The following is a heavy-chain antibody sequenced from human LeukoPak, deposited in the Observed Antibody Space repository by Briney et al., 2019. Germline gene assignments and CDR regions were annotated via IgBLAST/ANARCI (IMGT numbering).Heavy chain of an antibody. D-gene: IGHD6-13*01. J-gene: IGHJ4*02. CDR1: GGSISTYY. CDR3: ARGYSSSWFYFDY. V-gene: IGHV4-59*01. CDR2: IYYSGST. Sequence: SETLSLTCTVSGGSISTYYWSWIWQPPGKGLEWIGYIYYSGSTNYNPSLKSRVTISVDTSKSQFSLKLSSVTAADTAVYYCARGYSSSWFYFDYWGQGTLVTVSS.